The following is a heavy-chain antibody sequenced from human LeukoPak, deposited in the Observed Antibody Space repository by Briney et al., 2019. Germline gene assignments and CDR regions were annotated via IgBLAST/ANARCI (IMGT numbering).Heavy chain of an antibody. Sequence: PSETLSLTCTVSGGSISSYYWSWIRQPPGKGLEGIGNIYYSGSTNHNPSLKSRVTISVDTSKNQFSLKLSSVTAADTAVYYCARHGDQYSSSWTSDWFDPWGQGTLVTVSS. V-gene: IGHV4-59*08. CDR3: ARHGDQYSSSWTSDWFDP. J-gene: IGHJ5*02. CDR2: IYYSGST. D-gene: IGHD6-13*01. CDR1: GGSISSYY.